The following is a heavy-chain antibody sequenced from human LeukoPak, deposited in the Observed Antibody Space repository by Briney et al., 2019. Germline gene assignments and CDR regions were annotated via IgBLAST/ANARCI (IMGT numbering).Heavy chain of an antibody. CDR3: ARESIGYCSSTSCYNDY. CDR1: GFTFSSYS. Sequence: GSLRLSCAASGFTFSSYSMNWVRQAAGKGLEWVSSISSSSSYIYYADSVKGRFTISRDNAKNSLYLQMNSLRTEDTAVYYCARESIGYCSSTSCYNDYWGQGTLVTVSS. V-gene: IGHV3-21*01. J-gene: IGHJ4*02. CDR2: ISSSSSYI. D-gene: IGHD2-2*02.